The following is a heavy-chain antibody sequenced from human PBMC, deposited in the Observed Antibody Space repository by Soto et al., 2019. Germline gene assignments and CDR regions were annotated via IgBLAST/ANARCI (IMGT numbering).Heavy chain of an antibody. Sequence: PSETLSLTCTVSGGSISSGGYYWSWIRQHPGKGLEWIGYIYYSGSTYYNPSLKSRVTISVDTSKNQFSLKLSSVTAADTAVYYCARGQLLWFGEFPSGGMDVWGQGTTVTSP. CDR3: ARGQLLWFGEFPSGGMDV. D-gene: IGHD3-10*01. CDR2: IYYSGST. V-gene: IGHV4-31*03. CDR1: GGSISSGGYY. J-gene: IGHJ6*02.